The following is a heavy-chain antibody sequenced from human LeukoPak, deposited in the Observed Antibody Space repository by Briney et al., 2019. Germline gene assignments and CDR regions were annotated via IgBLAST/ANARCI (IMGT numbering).Heavy chain of an antibody. V-gene: IGHV3-23*01. CDR1: GFTFSTYG. CDR3: AKNEVWWLPDF. CDR2: ISGSGGSK. D-gene: IGHD5-12*01. J-gene: IGHJ4*02. Sequence: GGSLRLSCAASGFTFSTYGMSWVRQAPGKGLEWVSGISGSGGSKYYADSVKGRFTISRDNSKNTLYLQMNSLRADDTALYYCAKNEVWWLPDFWGQGTLVTVSS.